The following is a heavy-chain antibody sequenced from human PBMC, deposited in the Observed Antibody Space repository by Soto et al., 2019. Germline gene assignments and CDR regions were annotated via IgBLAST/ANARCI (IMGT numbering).Heavy chain of an antibody. V-gene: IGHV4-31*03. J-gene: IGHJ4*02. CDR1: GGSVIDGQTY. Sequence: QVQLQESGPGLVKPSQTLSLTCTVSGGSVIDGQTYLNWIRQHPERGLEWMGYINYRGTTNYSPALKSRLLISVDTSKNQFSLTLTSVTAADTAVYYCARDAPGVAPFWGQGTLVTVSS. D-gene: IGHD2-15*01. CDR2: INYRGTT. CDR3: ARDAPGVAPF.